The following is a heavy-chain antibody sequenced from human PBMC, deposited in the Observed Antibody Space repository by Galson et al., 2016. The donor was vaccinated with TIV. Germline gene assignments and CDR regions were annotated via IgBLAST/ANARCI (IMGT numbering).Heavy chain of an antibody. CDR2: ISSDGSNK. V-gene: IGHV3-30*04. D-gene: IGHD2-2*02. Sequence: SLRLSCAASGFTLSSYAMHWVRLAPGKGLEWVAVISSDGSNKFYTDSVKGRFTISRDSSKNTLYLQMNSLRAEETAVYYCARSYQLLYFGGMDVWGQGTTVTVSS. J-gene: IGHJ6*02. CDR3: ARSYQLLYFGGMDV. CDR1: GFTLSSYA.